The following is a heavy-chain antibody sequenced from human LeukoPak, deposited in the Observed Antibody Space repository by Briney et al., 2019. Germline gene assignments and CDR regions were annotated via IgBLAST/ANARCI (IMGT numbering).Heavy chain of an antibody. CDR2: FDPEDDET. CDR3: ATGYNSDFGSDF. V-gene: IGHV1-24*01. J-gene: IGHJ4*02. CDR1: GYTLTEFS. D-gene: IGHD6-19*01. Sequence: ASVKVSCKVSGYTLTEFSIHWVRQAPGKGLEWMGGFDPEDDETIYAQKFHGRVTMTEDTSTDTAYMELSSLRSEDTAVYYCATGYNSDFGSDFWGQGTLLTVSS.